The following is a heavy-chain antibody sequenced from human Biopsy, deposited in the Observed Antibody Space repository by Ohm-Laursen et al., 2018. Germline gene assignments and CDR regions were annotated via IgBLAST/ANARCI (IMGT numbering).Heavy chain of an antibody. V-gene: IGHV2-5*02. CDR1: GFSLSSHGVG. CDR2: VYWDNDK. D-gene: IGHD3-16*02. J-gene: IGHJ3*01. Sequence: TQTLTLTGTFSGFSLSSHGVGVGWIRQPPGEALEWLAIVYWDNDKRYSPSLWSRLNIWKDASKNRVVLTLTDMDPVDIAAYYCAHVVITYGGIIALDAFDVWGQGSMVIVSS. CDR3: AHVVITYGGIIALDAFDV.